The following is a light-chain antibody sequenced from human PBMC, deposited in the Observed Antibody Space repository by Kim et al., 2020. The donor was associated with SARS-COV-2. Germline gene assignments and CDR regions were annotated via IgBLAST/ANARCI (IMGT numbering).Light chain of an antibody. CDR2: ATS. CDR3: QNYDSAPYT. J-gene: IGKJ2*01. CDR1: QDISKY. Sequence: DIQMTQSPSSLSVSLGDRVTITCRTSQDISKYLAWYQQRPGEVPKLLIYATSTLQSGVPSRFSGRGSGTDFTLTISSLQPEDVATYYCQNYDSAPYTFGQGTKLEI. V-gene: IGKV1-27*01.